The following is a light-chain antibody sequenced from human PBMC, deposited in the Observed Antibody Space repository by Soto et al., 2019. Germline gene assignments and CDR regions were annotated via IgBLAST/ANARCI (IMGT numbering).Light chain of an antibody. V-gene: IGKV3-20*01. CDR1: HTISSSY. Sequence: DIVLTQSPGTLSLSPGERATLSCRASHTISSSYLAWYQQKPGQAPRLLIYGISSRASDIPDRFRGSGSGTDFTLTITRPEPEDSAVYYCQQYDTLPRTFGQGTKVEIK. CDR2: GIS. J-gene: IGKJ1*01. CDR3: QQYDTLPRT.